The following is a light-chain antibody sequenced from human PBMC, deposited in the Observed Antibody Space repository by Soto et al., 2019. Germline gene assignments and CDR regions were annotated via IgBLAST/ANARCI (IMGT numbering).Light chain of an antibody. CDR3: QQYGSSPYT. CDR2: DAS. Sequence: IVLTQSPGTLSLSPGERATLSCGASQSVSFNYLAWYQQKVGLAPRLLIYDASRRATGTPDRFSGSGSGTDFTLIISRLEPEDFAVYVCQQYGSSPYTFGQGTNLEIK. J-gene: IGKJ2*01. V-gene: IGKV3D-20*01. CDR1: QSVSFNY.